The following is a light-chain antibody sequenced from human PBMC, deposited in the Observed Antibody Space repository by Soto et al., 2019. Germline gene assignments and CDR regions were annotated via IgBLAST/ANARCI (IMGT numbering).Light chain of an antibody. V-gene: IGKV1-8*01. Sequence: IQMTQSPSTLSASTGDRVTITCRASQGISSYLAWYQQKPGKAPKLLIYAASTLQSGVPSRFSGSGSGTDFTLTINCLQSEDFATYYCQQYYSYPWTLGQGTKVDIK. CDR1: QGISSY. CDR3: QQYYSYPWT. J-gene: IGKJ1*01. CDR2: AAS.